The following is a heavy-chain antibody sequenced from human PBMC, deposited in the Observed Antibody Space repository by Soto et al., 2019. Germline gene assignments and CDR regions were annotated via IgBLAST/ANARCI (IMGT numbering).Heavy chain of an antibody. CDR2: IGGNGDSK. CDR1: GFTFRSYS. Sequence: PGGSLRLSCAASGFTFRSYSLSWVRQAPGKGLEWVATIGGNGDSKYYADSVKGRLAISRDNSKNTLSLQMNSLRVEDTAIYYCAKDAWDFDYWSGRQKYFDSWGQGTLVTVSS. V-gene: IGHV3-23*01. CDR3: AKDAWDFDYWSGRQKYFDS. D-gene: IGHD3-3*01. J-gene: IGHJ4*02.